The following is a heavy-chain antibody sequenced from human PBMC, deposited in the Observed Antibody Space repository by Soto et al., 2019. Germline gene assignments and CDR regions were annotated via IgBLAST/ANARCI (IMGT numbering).Heavy chain of an antibody. J-gene: IGHJ4*02. D-gene: IGHD3-22*01. CDR3: ARDAFSAYYDSSGYYSGY. CDR2: INPSGGST. Sequence: ASVKVSCKASGYTFTSYYMHWVRQAPGQGLERMGIINPSGGSTSYTQKFQGRVTMTRDTSTSTVYMELSSLRSEDTAVYYCARDAFSAYYDSSGYYSGYWGQGTLVTVSS. CDR1: GYTFTSYY. V-gene: IGHV1-46*01.